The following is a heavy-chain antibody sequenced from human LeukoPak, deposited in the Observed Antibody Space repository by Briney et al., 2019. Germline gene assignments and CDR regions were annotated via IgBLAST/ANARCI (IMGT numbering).Heavy chain of an antibody. CDR2: ISYSGST. D-gene: IGHD2-2*01. Sequence: PSETLSLTCTVSGGSISSYYWSWIRQPPGKGLEWIAYISYSGSTNYNPSLKSRVTISVDTSKNQFSLKLSSVTAADTAVYYCARVVVVPAGRWFDPWGQGTLVTVSS. CDR1: GGSISSYY. CDR3: ARVVVVPAGRWFDP. V-gene: IGHV4-59*01. J-gene: IGHJ5*02.